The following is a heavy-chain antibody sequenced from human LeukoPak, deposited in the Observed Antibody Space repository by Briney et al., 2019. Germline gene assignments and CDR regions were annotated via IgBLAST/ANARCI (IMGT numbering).Heavy chain of an antibody. Sequence: GGSLRLSCAASGFTFSSFSINWVRQAPGKGLEWVSSINTVASYIYYADSVRGRFTISRDNAKNSLYLQMNSLRAEDTGVYYCARLRRNGDSGGFYYYYDSWGQGTLVTVSS. D-gene: IGHD2-21*01. CDR2: INTVASYI. J-gene: IGHJ4*02. CDR3: ARLRRNGDSGGFYYYYDS. CDR1: GFTFSSFS. V-gene: IGHV3-21*01.